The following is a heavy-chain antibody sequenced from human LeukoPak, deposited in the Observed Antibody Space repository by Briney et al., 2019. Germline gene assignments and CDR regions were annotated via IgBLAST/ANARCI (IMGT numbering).Heavy chain of an antibody. CDR1: GFAFSSYS. CDR3: ARGGDFDS. CDR2: ISSSSSYI. J-gene: IGHJ4*02. D-gene: IGHD3-10*01. Sequence: GGSLRLSCAASGFAFSSYSMNWVRQAPGKGLEWVSSISSSSSYIHYADSVKGRFTISRDSAESALYLQMNSLRAEDTAVYYCARGGDFDSWGQGTLVTVSS. V-gene: IGHV3-21*01.